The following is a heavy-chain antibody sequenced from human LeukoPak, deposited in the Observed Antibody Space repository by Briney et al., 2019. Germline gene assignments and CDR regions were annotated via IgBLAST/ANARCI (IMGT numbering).Heavy chain of an antibody. J-gene: IGHJ4*02. CDR3: ARHVEVAVAAYFDY. CDR1: GGSISSNSYY. V-gene: IGHV4-39*01. D-gene: IGHD6-19*01. CDR2: IHYSGST. Sequence: SETLSLTCTVSGGSISSNSYYWGWIRQPPGKGLEWIGSIHYSGSTYYNPSLKSRVTISVDTSKNQFSLKLSSVTAADTAVYYCARHVEVAVAAYFDYWGQGTLVTVSS.